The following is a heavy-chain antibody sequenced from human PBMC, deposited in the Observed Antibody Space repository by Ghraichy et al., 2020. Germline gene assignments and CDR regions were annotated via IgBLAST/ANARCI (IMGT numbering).Heavy chain of an antibody. J-gene: IGHJ6*03. D-gene: IGHD2-2*01. CDR3: ARAVQEGRKLVVPAALRIYYYYYMDV. Sequence: SVKVSCKASGGTFSSYAISWVRQAPGQGLEWMGGIIPIFGTANYAQKFQGRVTITADESTSTAYMELSSLRSEDTAVYYCARAVQEGRKLVVPAALRIYYYYYMDVWGKGTTVTVSS. CDR1: GGTFSSYA. CDR2: IIPIFGTA. V-gene: IGHV1-69*13.